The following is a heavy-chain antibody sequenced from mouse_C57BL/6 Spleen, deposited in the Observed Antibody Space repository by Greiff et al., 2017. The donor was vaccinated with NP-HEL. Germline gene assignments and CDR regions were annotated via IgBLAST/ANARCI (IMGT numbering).Heavy chain of an antibody. J-gene: IGHJ4*01. CDR2: IHPNSGST. V-gene: IGHV1-64*01. Sequence: QVQLQQPGAELVKPGASVKLSCKASGYTFTSYWMHWVKQRPGQGLEWIGMIHPNSGSTNYNEKFKSKATLTVDKSSSTAYMQLSSLTSEDSAVYYWARGVFSLYAMDYWGQGTSVTVSS. CDR3: ARGVFSLYAMDY. D-gene: IGHD6-1*01. CDR1: GYTFTSYW.